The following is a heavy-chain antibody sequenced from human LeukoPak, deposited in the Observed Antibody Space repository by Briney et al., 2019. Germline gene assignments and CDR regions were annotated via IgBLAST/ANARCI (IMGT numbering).Heavy chain of an antibody. V-gene: IGHV3-21*01. J-gene: IGHJ4*02. CDR3: ARDEETAAAGTFDC. Sequence: PGGCLRLSCAASGFTFSSYSMNWVRQAPGKGLEWVSSINSSSSGISYADSVKGRFTISRDNAKNSLYLQMNSLRAEDTAVYYCARDEETAAAGTFDCWGQGTLVTVSS. CDR1: GFTFSSYS. D-gene: IGHD6-13*01. CDR2: INSSSSGI.